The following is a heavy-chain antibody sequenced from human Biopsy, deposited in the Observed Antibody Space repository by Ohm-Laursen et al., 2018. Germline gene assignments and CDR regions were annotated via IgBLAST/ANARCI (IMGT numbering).Heavy chain of an antibody. Sequence: PSDTLSLTWAVYGESFNGYYWSWIRQTPGKGLEWIGEINHSGRTNYNPSLKSRVTISVDTSKNQFSLKVRSVTAADTAVYYCVRGVDYYDPYHYYALDVWGQGTPVTVSS. J-gene: IGHJ6*02. CDR2: INHSGRT. CDR3: VRGVDYYDPYHYYALDV. CDR1: GESFNGYY. D-gene: IGHD3-22*01. V-gene: IGHV4-34*01.